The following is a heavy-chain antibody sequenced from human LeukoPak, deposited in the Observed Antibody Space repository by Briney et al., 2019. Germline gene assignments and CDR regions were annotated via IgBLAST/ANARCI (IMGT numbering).Heavy chain of an antibody. CDR2: ISSSSSYI. D-gene: IGHD3-10*01. V-gene: IGHV3-21*01. CDR1: GFTFSSYS. J-gene: IGHJ4*02. Sequence: GGSLRLSCAASGFTFSSYSMNWVRQAPGKGLGWVSSISSSSSYIYYADSVKGRFTISRDNAKNSLYLQMNSLRAEDTAVYYCARETYYYGSGSYLYDYWGQGTLVTVSS. CDR3: ARETYYYGSGSYLYDY.